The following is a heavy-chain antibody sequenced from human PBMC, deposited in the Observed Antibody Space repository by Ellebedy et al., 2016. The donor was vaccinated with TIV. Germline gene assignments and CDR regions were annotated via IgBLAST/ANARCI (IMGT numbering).Heavy chain of an antibody. D-gene: IGHD3-10*01. V-gene: IGHV4-59*01. Sequence: GSTNYNPSLKSRVTISVDTSKNQLALKLSSVTAADTAVYYCARDARYGSGTTREYWFDPWGQGTLVTVSS. J-gene: IGHJ5*02. CDR3: ARDARYGSGTTREYWFDP. CDR2: GST.